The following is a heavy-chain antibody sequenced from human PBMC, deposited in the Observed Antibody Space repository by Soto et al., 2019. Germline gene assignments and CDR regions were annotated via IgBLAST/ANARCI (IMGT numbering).Heavy chain of an antibody. V-gene: IGHV3-9*01. CDR1: GFAFDEYV. CDR2: IGWNGASI. CDR3: AKSRVVPYFDR. J-gene: IGHJ4*02. Sequence: EVQLVQSGGGLVQPGRSPRLSCAATGFAFDEYVMHWVRQAPGKGLEWVGSIGWNGASIDYADSVKGRFTISRDNAKNSLFLQMNSLTTEDTALYFCAKSRVVPYFDRWGQGTLVTVSS. D-gene: IGHD2-2*01.